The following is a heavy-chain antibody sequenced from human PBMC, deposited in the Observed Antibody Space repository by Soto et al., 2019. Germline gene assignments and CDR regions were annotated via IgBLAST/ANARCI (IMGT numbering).Heavy chain of an antibody. CDR2: ISSNGGST. V-gene: IGHV3-64D*09. Sequence: GGSLRLSCSASGFTFSSYAMHWVRQAPGKGLEYVSAISSNGGSTYYADSVKGRFTISRDNSKNTLYLQMSSLRAEDTAVYYCVKDRWGCSGGNCYGAFDIWGQGTMVTVSS. CDR1: GFTFSSYA. D-gene: IGHD2-15*01. J-gene: IGHJ3*02. CDR3: VKDRWGCSGGNCYGAFDI.